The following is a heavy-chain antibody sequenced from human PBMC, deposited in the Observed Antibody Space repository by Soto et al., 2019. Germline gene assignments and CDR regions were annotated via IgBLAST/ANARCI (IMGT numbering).Heavy chain of an antibody. D-gene: IGHD3-22*01. CDR3: AKHLIYYDSSGSPDY. J-gene: IGHJ4*02. Sequence: GGSLRLSCAASGFTFSSYAMSWVRQAPGKGLEWVSAISGSGGSTYYADSVEGRFTISRDNSKNTLYLQMNSLRAEDTAVYYCAKHLIYYDSSGSPDYWGQGTLVTVSS. CDR1: GFTFSSYA. CDR2: ISGSGGST. V-gene: IGHV3-23*01.